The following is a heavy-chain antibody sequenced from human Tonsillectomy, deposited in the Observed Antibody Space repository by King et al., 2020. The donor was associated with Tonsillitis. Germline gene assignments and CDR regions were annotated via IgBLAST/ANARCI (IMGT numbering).Heavy chain of an antibody. Sequence: VQLVESGGGLVQPGGSLRLSCAASGFTFSSYAMSWVRQAPGKGLEWVSGISGSGGSTYYADSVKGRFTISRDNSKNTLYLQMNSLRAEDTAVYYCAKGYDILTGYHRGTVAFDIWGQGTMVTVSS. D-gene: IGHD3-9*01. J-gene: IGHJ3*02. V-gene: IGHV3-23*04. CDR1: GFTFSSYA. CDR3: AKGYDILTGYHRGTVAFDI. CDR2: ISGSGGST.